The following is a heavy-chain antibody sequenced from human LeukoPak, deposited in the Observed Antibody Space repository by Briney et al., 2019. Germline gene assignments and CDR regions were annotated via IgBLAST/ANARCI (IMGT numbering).Heavy chain of an antibody. J-gene: IGHJ5*02. CDR3: ARDIHPTVTTPKNWFDP. D-gene: IGHD4-17*01. CDR2: INPNSGGT. Sequence: ASVKVSCKASGYTFTGYYMHWVRQAPGQGLEWMGWINPNSGGTNYAQKFQGRVTMTRDTSISTAYMELSRLRSDDTAVYYCARDIHPTVTTPKNWFDPWGQGTLVTVSS. V-gene: IGHV1-2*02. CDR1: GYTFTGYY.